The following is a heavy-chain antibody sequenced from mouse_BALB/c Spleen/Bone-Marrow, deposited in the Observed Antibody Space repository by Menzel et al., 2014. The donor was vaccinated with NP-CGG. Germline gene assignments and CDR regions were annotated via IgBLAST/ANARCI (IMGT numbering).Heavy chain of an antibody. Sequence: QVQLQQSGAELVRPGASVKLSCKASGYTFTSYWINWVKQRPGQGLEWIGNIYPSDSYTNYNQKFKDKATFTGDKTSSTAYMQLSSPTSEDSAVYYCTRSGGYYFDYWGQGTTLAVSS. CDR1: GYTFTSYW. J-gene: IGHJ2*01. V-gene: IGHV1-69*02. CDR2: IYPSDSYT. CDR3: TRSGGYYFDY.